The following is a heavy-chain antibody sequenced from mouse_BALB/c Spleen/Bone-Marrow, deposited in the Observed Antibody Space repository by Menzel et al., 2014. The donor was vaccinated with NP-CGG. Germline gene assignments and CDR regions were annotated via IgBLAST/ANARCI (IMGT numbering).Heavy chain of an antibody. Sequence: VHLVESGAELMKPGASVKISCKATGYTFGSYWIEWVKQRPGHGLEWIGEILPGSGSTNYNEKFKGKATFTADTSSNTAYMQLSSLTSEDSAVYYCARGAYYGNYFDYWGQGTTLTVSS. CDR3: ARGAYYGNYFDY. V-gene: IGHV1-9*01. D-gene: IGHD2-10*01. CDR1: GYTFGSYW. J-gene: IGHJ2*01. CDR2: ILPGSGST.